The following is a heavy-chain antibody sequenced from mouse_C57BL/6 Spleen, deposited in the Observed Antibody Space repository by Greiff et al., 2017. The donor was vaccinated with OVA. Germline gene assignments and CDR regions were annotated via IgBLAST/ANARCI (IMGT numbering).Heavy chain of an antibody. Sequence: EVKLMESGGDLVKPGGSLKLSCAASGFTFSSYGMSWVRQTPDKRLEWVATISSGGSYTYYPDSVKGRFTISRDNAKNTLYLQMSSLKSEDTAMYYCARPIYDGYYFDYWGQGTTLTVSS. CDR2: ISSGGSYT. D-gene: IGHD2-3*01. J-gene: IGHJ2*01. V-gene: IGHV5-6*01. CDR3: ARPIYDGYYFDY. CDR1: GFTFSSYG.